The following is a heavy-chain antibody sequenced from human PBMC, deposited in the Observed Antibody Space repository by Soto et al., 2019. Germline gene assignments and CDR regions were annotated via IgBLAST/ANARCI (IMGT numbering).Heavy chain of an antibody. D-gene: IGHD2-15*01. CDR1: GGTFSSYA. CDR3: SMMKNELGYCSGGSCYSSDY. V-gene: IGHV1-69*01. Sequence: VQLVQSGAEVKKPGSSVKVSCKASGGTFSSYAISWVRQAPGQGLEWMGGIIPIFGTANYAQKFQGRVTITADESTSTAYMELSSLRSEDTAVYYCSMMKNELGYCSGGSCYSSDYWGQGTLVTVSS. CDR2: IIPIFGTA. J-gene: IGHJ4*02.